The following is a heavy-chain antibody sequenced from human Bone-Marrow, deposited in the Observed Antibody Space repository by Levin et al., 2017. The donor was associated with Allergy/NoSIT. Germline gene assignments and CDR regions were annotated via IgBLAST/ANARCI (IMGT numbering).Heavy chain of an antibody. J-gene: IGHJ5*02. CDR3: ARGHYGDYGAFTS. CDR2: IKQHGSDT. CDR1: GFYIYDHW. Sequence: QPGGSLRLSCVASGFYIYDHWMSWVRQTPEKGLEWVANIKQHGSDTYYLDSVRGRFTVSRDDSENSLFLQMDGLRVEDTAMYYCARGHYGDYGAFTSWGQGALVTVSS. V-gene: IGHV3-7*03. D-gene: IGHD4-17*01.